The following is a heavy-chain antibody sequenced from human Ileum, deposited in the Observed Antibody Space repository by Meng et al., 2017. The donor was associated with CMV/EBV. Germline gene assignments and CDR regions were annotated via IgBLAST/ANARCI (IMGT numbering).Heavy chain of an antibody. D-gene: IGHD1-7*01. CDR3: AGQYNSNSRLNLFDP. Sequence: GYGGSFNGDYWSWIRQPPGKGLEWIGEITHSGNTNYNPSLKSRVTILVDTTKNQFSLSLSSVTAADTAVYYCAGQYNSNSRLNLFDPWGQGTLVTVSS. J-gene: IGHJ5*02. CDR2: ITHSGNT. V-gene: IGHV4-34*01. CDR1: GGSFNGDY.